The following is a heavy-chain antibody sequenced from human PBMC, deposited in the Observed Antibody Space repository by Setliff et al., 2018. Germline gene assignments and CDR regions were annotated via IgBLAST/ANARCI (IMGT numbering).Heavy chain of an antibody. CDR3: VRGRRGGWYINYDY. CDR2: IYYSVST. CDR1: GGSISSGDYY. J-gene: IGHJ4*02. D-gene: IGHD6-19*01. Sequence: SETLSLTCTVSGGSISSGDYYWSWIRQPPGKGLEWIGYIYYSVSTYYNPSLKSRVTISVYPSKNQFSLKLSSVTAADTAVYYCVRGRRGGWYINYDYWGQGTLVAVSS. V-gene: IGHV4-30-4*02.